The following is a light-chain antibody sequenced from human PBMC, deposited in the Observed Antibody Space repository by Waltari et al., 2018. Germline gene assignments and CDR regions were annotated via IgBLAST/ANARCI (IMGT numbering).Light chain of an antibody. V-gene: IGKV3-15*01. CDR1: QSLSGN. CDR3: HQYGNSPQT. J-gene: IGKJ1*01. CDR2: DAS. Sequence: EIVMTQSPATLSVSPGDRATLSCRASQSLSGNLAWYQQKPGQAPRLLIYDASTRATGIPARFSGSGSGTDFTLSISRLEPEDFAVYYCHQYGNSPQTFGQGTKVEIK.